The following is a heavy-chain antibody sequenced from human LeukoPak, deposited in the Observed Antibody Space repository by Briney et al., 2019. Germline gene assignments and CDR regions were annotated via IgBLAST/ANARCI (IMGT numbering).Heavy chain of an antibody. V-gene: IGHV3-21*01. CDR3: ARDSGYSNYYFSRWFDP. CDR2: ISSSSSYI. J-gene: IGHJ5*02. D-gene: IGHD4-11*01. Sequence: GGSLRLSCAASGFTFSSYSMNWVRQAPGKGLEWVPSISSSSSYIYYADSVKGRFTISRDNAKNSLYLQMNSLRAEDTAVYYCARDSGYSNYYFSRWFDPWGQGTLVSVSS. CDR1: GFTFSSYS.